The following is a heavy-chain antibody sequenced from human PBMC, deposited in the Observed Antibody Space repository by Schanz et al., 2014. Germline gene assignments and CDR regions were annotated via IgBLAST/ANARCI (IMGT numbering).Heavy chain of an antibody. D-gene: IGHD2-21*01. CDR2: VSRSTPDI. J-gene: IGHJ4*02. CDR1: GFTFSSYS. V-gene: IGHV3-48*01. Sequence: EEQLVESGGGLVQPGGSLRLSCTASGFTFSSYSMNWVRQAPGKGLEWVSYVSRSTPDIYYADSVKGRFTMSRDNSKNTLYLQMNSLTSEDTAVYYCATGPHIVVAFDYWGQGTLVTVSS. CDR3: ATGPHIVVAFDY.